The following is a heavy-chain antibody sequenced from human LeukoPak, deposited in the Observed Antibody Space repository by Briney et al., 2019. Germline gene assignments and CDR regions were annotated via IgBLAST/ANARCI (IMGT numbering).Heavy chain of an antibody. J-gene: IGHJ4*02. CDR2: INHSGST. D-gene: IGHD3-16*01. Sequence: SETLSLTCAVYGGSFSGYYWSWIRQPPGKGLEWIGEINHSGSTNYNPSLKSRVTISVDTSTNQFSLRLSYVTAADTAVYYCARVRADYVWGSYTPFYYFDYWGQGTLVTVSS. CDR1: GGSFSGYY. CDR3: ARVRADYVWGSYTPFYYFDY. V-gene: IGHV4-34*01.